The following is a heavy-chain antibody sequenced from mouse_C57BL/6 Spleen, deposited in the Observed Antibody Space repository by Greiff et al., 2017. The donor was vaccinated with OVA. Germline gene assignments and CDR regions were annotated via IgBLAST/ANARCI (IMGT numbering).Heavy chain of an antibody. CDR2: ISSGGDYI. CDR1: GFTFSSYA. V-gene: IGHV5-9-1*02. CDR3: TRETSYYGSSYGFDY. Sequence: DVMLVESGEGLVKPGGSLKLSCAASGFTFSSYAMSWVRQTPEKRLEWVAYISSGGDYIYYADTVKGRFTISRDNARNTLYLQMSSLKSEDTAMYYCTRETSYYGSSYGFDYWGQGTTLTVSS. J-gene: IGHJ2*01. D-gene: IGHD1-1*01.